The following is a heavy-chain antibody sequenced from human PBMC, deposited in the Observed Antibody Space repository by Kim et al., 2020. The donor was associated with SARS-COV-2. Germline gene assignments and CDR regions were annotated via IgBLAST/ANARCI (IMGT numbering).Heavy chain of an antibody. Sequence: AQKFQGRVTMTRNTSISTAYMELSSLRSEDTAVYYCAREGGAARPGAFDIWGQGTMVTVSS. J-gene: IGHJ3*02. V-gene: IGHV1-8*01. CDR3: AREGGAARPGAFDI. D-gene: IGHD6-6*01.